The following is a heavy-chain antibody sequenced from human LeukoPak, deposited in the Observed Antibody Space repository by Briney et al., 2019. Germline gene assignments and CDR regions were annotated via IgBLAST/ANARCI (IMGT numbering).Heavy chain of an antibody. J-gene: IGHJ4*02. CDR1: GFTFSSYA. D-gene: IGHD3-16*02. CDR3: AKDQGITFGGVIAPFDY. Sequence: GGSLGLSCAASGFTFSSYAMSWVRQAPGKGLEWGSAISGSGGSTYYADSVKGRFTISRDNSKNTLYLQMNSLRAEDTAVYYCAKDQGITFGGVIAPFDYWGQGTLVTVSS. V-gene: IGHV3-23*01. CDR2: ISGSGGST.